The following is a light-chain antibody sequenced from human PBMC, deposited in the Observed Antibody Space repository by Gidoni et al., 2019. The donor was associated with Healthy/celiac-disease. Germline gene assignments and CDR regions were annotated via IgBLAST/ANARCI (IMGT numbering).Light chain of an antibody. CDR1: QSISSW. V-gene: IGKV1-5*03. CDR2: KAY. J-gene: IGKJ1*01. Sequence: DIQMTQPPSTPSASVGDRVTTPCRASQSISSWLNWYQQKPGKAPKLLIYKAYSLESGVPSRFSGSGSGTEFTLTISSLQPDDFATYDCQQYNNYSRTFGQGTKVEIK. CDR3: QQYNNYSRT.